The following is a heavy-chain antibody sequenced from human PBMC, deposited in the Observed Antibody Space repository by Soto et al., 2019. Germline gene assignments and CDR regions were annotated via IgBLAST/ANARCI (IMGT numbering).Heavy chain of an antibody. J-gene: IGHJ4*02. CDR2: IYYSGST. D-gene: IGHD3-10*01. CDR1: GGSISSGGYY. CDR3: ARGVTMVRGVIHTPYFDS. V-gene: IGHV4-31*03. Sequence: QVQLQESGPGLVKPSQTLSLTCTVSGGSISSGGYYWSWIRQHPGKGLEWIGYIYYSGSTYYNPSLKSRVTIAVDTSKNHISLKPRSVTAADTAVYYWARGVTMVRGVIHTPYFDSWGQGTLVTVSS.